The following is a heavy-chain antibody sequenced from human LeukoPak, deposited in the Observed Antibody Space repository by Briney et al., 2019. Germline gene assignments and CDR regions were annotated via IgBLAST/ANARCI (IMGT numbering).Heavy chain of an antibody. CDR3: ARTGRSGSLDY. CDR1: GDSVSSNSAT. D-gene: IGHD1-26*01. J-gene: IGHJ4*02. V-gene: IGHV6-1*01. CDR2: TYYRSKWYN. Sequence: SQTLSLTCAISGDSVSSNSATWNWIRQSPPRGLEWLGRTYYRSKWYNEYAVSVKSRITINPDTSKNQFSLQLNSMTTEDTAVYYCARTGRSGSLDYWGQGTLVTVSS.